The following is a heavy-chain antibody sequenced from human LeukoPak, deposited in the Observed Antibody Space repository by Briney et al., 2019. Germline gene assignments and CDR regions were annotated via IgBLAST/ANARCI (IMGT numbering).Heavy chain of an antibody. D-gene: IGHD3-3*01. Sequence: VSVKVSCKASGYTFSGYYMQWVRQAPGQALEWMGWITPDSGGTDYAEKFQGRVTMTRDTSISTVYMELTRLRSGDTAVYYCARGYRTGDMTIFAHWGQGTLVTVSS. CDR1: GYTFSGYY. V-gene: IGHV1-2*02. CDR3: ARGYRTGDMTIFAH. J-gene: IGHJ4*02. CDR2: ITPDSGGT.